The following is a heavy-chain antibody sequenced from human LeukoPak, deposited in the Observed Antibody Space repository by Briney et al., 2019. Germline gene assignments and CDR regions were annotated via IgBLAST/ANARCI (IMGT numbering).Heavy chain of an antibody. CDR3: ARDLARIVVVPAAYWGGDAFDI. D-gene: IGHD2-2*01. CDR2: INPNSGGT. V-gene: IGHV1-2*06. J-gene: IGHJ3*02. CDR1: GYTFTGYY. Sequence: ASVKVSCKASGYTFTGYYMHWVRQAPGQGLEWMGRINPNSGGTNYAQKFQGRVTMTRDTSISTAYMELSRLRSDGTAVYYFARDLARIVVVPAAYWGGDAFDIWGQGTMVTVSS.